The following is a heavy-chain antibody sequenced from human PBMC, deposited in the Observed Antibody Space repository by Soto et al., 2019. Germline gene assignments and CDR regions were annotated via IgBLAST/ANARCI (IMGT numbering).Heavy chain of an antibody. Sequence: SETLSLTCTVSGGSISSGGYYWSWIRQHPGKGLEWIGYIYYSGSTYYNPSLKSRVTISVDTSKNQFSLKLSSVTAADTAAYYCARNYGSNYYYGMDVWGQGTTVTVSS. CDR3: ARNYGSNYYYGMDV. D-gene: IGHD3-10*01. CDR2: IYYSGST. J-gene: IGHJ6*02. V-gene: IGHV4-31*03. CDR1: GGSISSGGYY.